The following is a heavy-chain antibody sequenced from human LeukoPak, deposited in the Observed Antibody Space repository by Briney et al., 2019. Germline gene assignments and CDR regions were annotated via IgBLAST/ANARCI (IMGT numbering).Heavy chain of an antibody. J-gene: IGHJ6*02. CDR3: ARGPPRWTNYYYGMDV. D-gene: IGHD4-23*01. V-gene: IGHV4-34*01. Sequence: PSETLSLTCAVYGGSFSGYYWSWIRQPPGKGLEWIGEINHSGSTNYNPSLKSRVTISVDTSKNQFSLKLSSVTAADTAVYYCARGPPRWTNYYYGMDVWGQGTTVTVSS. CDR1: GGSFSGYY. CDR2: INHSGST.